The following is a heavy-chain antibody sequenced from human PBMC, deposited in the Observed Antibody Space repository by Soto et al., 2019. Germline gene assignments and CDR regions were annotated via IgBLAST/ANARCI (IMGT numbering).Heavy chain of an antibody. CDR2: INPNSGGT. CDR3: AREAVAGTGAFDI. J-gene: IGHJ3*02. D-gene: IGHD6-19*01. V-gene: IGHV1-2*04. CDR1: GYTFTGYY. Sequence: ASVKVSCKASGYTFTGYYMHWVRQATGQGLEWMGWINPNSGGTNYAQKFQGWVTMTRDTSISTAYMELSRLRSDDTAVYYCAREAVAGTGAFDIWGQGTMVTVSS.